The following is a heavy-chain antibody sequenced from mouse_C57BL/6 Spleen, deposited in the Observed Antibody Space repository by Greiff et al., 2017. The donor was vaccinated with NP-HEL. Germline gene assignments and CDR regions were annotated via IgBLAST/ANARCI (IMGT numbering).Heavy chain of an antibody. CDR2: ILPGSGST. D-gene: IGHD1-1*01. V-gene: IGHV1-9*01. CDR1: GYTFTGYW. J-gene: IGHJ3*01. CDR3: ARFPYYDYGSSPSWFAY. Sequence: VKLQQSGAELMKPGASVKLSCKATGYTFTGYWIEWVKQRPGHGLEWIGEILPGSGSTNYNEKFKGKATFTADTSSNTAYMQLSSLTTEDSAIYYGARFPYYDYGSSPSWFAYWGQGTLVTVSA.